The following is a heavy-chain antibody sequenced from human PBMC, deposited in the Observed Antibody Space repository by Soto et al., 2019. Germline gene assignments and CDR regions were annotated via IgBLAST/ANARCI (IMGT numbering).Heavy chain of an antibody. CDR1: GGSLSGYY. D-gene: IGHD2-2*01. J-gene: IGHJ6*02. CDR2: TNHSGST. V-gene: IGHV4-34*01. CDR3: ARGVYCSSTSCYWGMDV. Sequence: QVQLQQWGAGLLKPSETLSLTCAVYGGSLSGYYWSWIRQPPGKGLEWIGETNHSGSTNYNPSLKSRVTISVDTSKNQFSLKLSSMTAADTAVYYCARGVYCSSTSCYWGMDVWGQGTTVTVSS.